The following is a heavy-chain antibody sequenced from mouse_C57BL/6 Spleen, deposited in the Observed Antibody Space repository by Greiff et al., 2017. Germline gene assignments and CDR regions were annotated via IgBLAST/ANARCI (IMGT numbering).Heavy chain of an antibody. CDR2: IYPGDGDT. J-gene: IGHJ2*01. V-gene: IGHV1-80*01. CDR1: GYAFSSYW. CDR3: ARSLYGSSTDY. Sequence: QVQLQQSGAELVKPGASVKISCKASGYAFSSYWMNWVKQRPGKGLEWIGQIYPGDGDTNYNGKFKGKATLTADKSSSTAYMQLSSLTSEDSAVYFCARSLYGSSTDYWGQGTTLTVSS. D-gene: IGHD1-1*01.